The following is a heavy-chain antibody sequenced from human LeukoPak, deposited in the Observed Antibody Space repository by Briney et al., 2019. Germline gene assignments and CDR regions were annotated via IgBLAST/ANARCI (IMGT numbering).Heavy chain of an antibody. CDR3: ARDRGDY. D-gene: IGHD3-10*01. J-gene: IGHJ4*02. V-gene: IGHV3-53*01. CDR1: GFNISNNY. Sequence: GGSLRLSCAASGFNISNNYMKWVRQAPGKGLEWVSVIYSGGSTYYADSVKGRFTISRDSSKNTLYLQINSLRVDDTAVYYCARDRGDYWGQGTLVTVSS. CDR2: IYSGGST.